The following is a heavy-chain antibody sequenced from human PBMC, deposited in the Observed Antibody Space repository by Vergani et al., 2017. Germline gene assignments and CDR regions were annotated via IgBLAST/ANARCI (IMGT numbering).Heavy chain of an antibody. CDR1: GYSISSGYY. D-gene: IGHD3-10*01. V-gene: IGHV4-38-2*01. CDR3: TRPFYYYGSGSLDWYFDL. Sequence: QVQLQESGPGLVKPSETLSLTCAVSGYSISSGYYWGWIRQPPGKGLEWIGSIYHSGGTYYNPSLKSRVTISVDTSKNQFSLKLSSVTAADTTVYYCTRPFYYYGSGSLDWYFDLWGRGTLVTVSS. CDR2: IYHSGGT. J-gene: IGHJ2*01.